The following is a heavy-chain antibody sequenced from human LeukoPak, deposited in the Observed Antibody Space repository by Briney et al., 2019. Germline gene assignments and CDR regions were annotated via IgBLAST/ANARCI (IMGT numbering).Heavy chain of an antibody. Sequence: ASVKVSCKASGYTFTSYYTHWVRQAPGQGLEWMGIINPSGGSTSYAQKFQGRVTMTRDTSTSTVYMELSSLRSEDTAVYYCARDPKRVHEYSSYSFDYWGQGTLVTVSS. CDR3: ARDPKRVHEYSSYSFDY. V-gene: IGHV1-46*01. CDR2: INPSGGST. J-gene: IGHJ4*02. CDR1: GYTFTSYY. D-gene: IGHD6-6*01.